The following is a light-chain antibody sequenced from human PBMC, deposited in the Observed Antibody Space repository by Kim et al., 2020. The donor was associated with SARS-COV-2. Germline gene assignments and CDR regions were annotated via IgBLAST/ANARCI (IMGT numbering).Light chain of an antibody. CDR3: QQYNHWPLT. CDR2: GAS. J-gene: IGKJ4*01. CDR1: QSVGNN. Sequence: EILMTQSPVTLSVSPGERATLSCRASQSVGNNLAWYQQKPGQAPRLLIYGASTRATGIPARFSGSGSGTEFTLTISSLQSEDFAVYHCQQYNHWPLTFGGGTKVEI. V-gene: IGKV3-15*01.